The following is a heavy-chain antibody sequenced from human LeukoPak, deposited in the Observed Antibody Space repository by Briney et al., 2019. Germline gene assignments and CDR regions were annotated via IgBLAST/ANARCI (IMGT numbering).Heavy chain of an antibody. CDR3: ARVVCSGGYCYSDY. CDR1: GFTFSSYW. CDR2: IKKDGSDR. Sequence: GGSLRLSCAASGFTFSSYWMSWVRQAPGKGLEWLANIKKDGSDRYYVDSVKGRFTISRDNAKNSLYLQMNSLRAEDTAVYYCARVVCSGGYCYSDYWGQGTLVTVSS. J-gene: IGHJ4*02. V-gene: IGHV3-7*01. D-gene: IGHD2-15*01.